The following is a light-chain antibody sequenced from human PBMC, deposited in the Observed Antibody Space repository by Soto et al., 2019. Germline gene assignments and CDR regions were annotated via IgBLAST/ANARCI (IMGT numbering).Light chain of an antibody. V-gene: IGKV3-20*01. CDR3: QKYSSSLFT. CDR2: GAS. Sequence: EIVLTQSPGTLSLSPGERATLSCRASQSVSSSYLAWYQQKPGQAPRLLIYGASSRATGIPARFSGSGSGTDFTLTISRLEPEDFAVYYCQKYSSSLFTFGPGTKVDIK. CDR1: QSVSSSY. J-gene: IGKJ3*01.